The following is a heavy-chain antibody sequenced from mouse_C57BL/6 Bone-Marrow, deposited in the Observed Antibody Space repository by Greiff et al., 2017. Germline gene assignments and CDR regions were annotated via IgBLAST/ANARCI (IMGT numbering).Heavy chain of an antibody. CDR3: TRIAY. J-gene: IGHJ3*01. Sequence: VQLQQSGAELMKPGASVKPSCKATGYTFTGYWIEWVKQRPGHGLEWIGEILPGSGSTNYNEKFKGKATITVDTSSNTAYLQLSSLTSEDTAVYYCTRIAYWGQGTLVTVSA. CDR2: ILPGSGST. V-gene: IGHV1-9*01. CDR1: GYTFTGYW.